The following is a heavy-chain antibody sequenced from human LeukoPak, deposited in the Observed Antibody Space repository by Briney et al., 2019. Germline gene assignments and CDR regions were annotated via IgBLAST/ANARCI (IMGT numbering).Heavy chain of an antibody. CDR1: GYTFTSYY. V-gene: IGHV1-46*01. Sequence: GASVKVSCKASGYTFTSYYMHWVRQAPGQGLEWMGIINPSGGSTSYAQKFQGRATMTRNTSTSTVYMELSSLRSEDTAVYYCARDMDTAMDFDYWGQGTLVTVSS. J-gene: IGHJ4*02. CDR3: ARDMDTAMDFDY. CDR2: INPSGGST. D-gene: IGHD5-18*01.